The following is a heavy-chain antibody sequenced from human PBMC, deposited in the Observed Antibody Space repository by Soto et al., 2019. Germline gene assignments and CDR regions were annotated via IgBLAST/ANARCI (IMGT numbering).Heavy chain of an antibody. Sequence: QVQLVESGGGVVQPGRSLRLSCAASGFTFSSYAMHWVRQAPGKGLEWVAVISYDGSNKYYADSVKGRFTISRDNSKNTLYLQMNSLRAEDTAVYYCARGPYTGIVGATYYWGQRTLVTVSS. J-gene: IGHJ4*02. V-gene: IGHV3-30-3*01. D-gene: IGHD1-26*01. CDR1: GFTFSSYA. CDR2: ISYDGSNK. CDR3: ARGPYTGIVGATYY.